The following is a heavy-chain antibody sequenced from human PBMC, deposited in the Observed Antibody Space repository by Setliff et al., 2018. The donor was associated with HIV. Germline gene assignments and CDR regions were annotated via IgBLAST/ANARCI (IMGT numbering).Heavy chain of an antibody. CDR1: GYTFSSYD. Sequence: ASVKVSCKASGYTFSSYDINWVRQATGQGLEWMGWMNPNSGNTGYAQKFRGRVTMTRDTSIGTAYMELNNLKFEDTAVYYCARARRDSYDRGRRNHYYIDVWGKGTPVTVSS. J-gene: IGHJ6*03. CDR2: MNPNSGNT. CDR3: ARARRDSYDRGRRNHYYIDV. V-gene: IGHV1-8*02. D-gene: IGHD3-22*01.